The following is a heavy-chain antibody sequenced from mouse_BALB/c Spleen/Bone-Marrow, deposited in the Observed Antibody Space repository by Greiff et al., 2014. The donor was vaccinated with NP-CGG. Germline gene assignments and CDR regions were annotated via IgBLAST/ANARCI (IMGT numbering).Heavy chain of an antibody. CDR1: GYTFSSYW. Sequence: QVQLQQSGAELMKPGASVKISCKATGYTFSSYWIEWVKQRPGHGLEWIGEILPGSGSTNYNEKFKGKATFTADTSSNTAYMQLSSLTSEDSAVYYGARSGGYRRGMDYWGQGTSVTVSS. D-gene: IGHD3-1*01. CDR3: ARSGGYRRGMDY. V-gene: IGHV1-9*01. J-gene: IGHJ4*01. CDR2: ILPGSGST.